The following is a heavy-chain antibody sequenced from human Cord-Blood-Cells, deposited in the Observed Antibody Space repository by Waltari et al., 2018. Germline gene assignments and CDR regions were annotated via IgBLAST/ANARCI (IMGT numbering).Heavy chain of an antibody. D-gene: IGHD6-6*01. V-gene: IGHV5-51*01. CDR2: IYPGDADT. CDR3: AGEVEYSSSSIWYFDL. CDR1: GYSFTSYW. Sequence: EVQLVQSGAEVKKHGECLKISCKGSGYSFTSYWIGWVRQMPGKGLEWMGIIYPGDADTRYSPAFQGQVTSSAEEAISNAYLQWSSLKASDTAMYYCAGEVEYSSSSIWYFDLWGRGTLVTVSS. J-gene: IGHJ2*01.